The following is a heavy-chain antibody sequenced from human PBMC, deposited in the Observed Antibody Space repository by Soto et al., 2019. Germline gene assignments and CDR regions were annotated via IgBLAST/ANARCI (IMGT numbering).Heavy chain of an antibody. V-gene: IGHV3-48*01. CDR2: ISSSSTDI. CDR1: GFTFSSYS. CDR3: ARAYCSGGSCKYYYYGMDV. Sequence: GGSLRLSCAASGFTFSSYSMKWVRRAPGKGLEWVSYISSSSTDIYYADSVKDRFTISRDNAKNSLYLQMNSLRADDTAVYYCARAYCSGGSCKYYYYGMDVWGQGTTVTVSS. J-gene: IGHJ6*02. D-gene: IGHD2-15*01.